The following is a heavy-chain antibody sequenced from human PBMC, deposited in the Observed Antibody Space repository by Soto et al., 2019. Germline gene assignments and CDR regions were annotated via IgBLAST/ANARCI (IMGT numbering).Heavy chain of an antibody. CDR1: GFTFDDYA. CDR2: ISSSSSYI. CDR3: ARDRQQLVGYYYYYYMDV. V-gene: IGHV3-21*01. Sequence: PGGSLRLSCAASGFTFDDYAMHWVRQAPGKGLEWVSSISSSSSYIYYADSVKGRFTISRDNAKNSLYLQMNSLRAEDTAVYYCARDRQQLVGYYYYYYMDVWGKGTTVTVSS. D-gene: IGHD6-13*01. J-gene: IGHJ6*03.